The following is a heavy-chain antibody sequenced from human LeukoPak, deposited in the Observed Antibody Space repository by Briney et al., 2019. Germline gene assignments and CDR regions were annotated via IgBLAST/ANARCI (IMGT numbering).Heavy chain of an antibody. J-gene: IGHJ4*02. CDR3: ARDQAYSVDY. Sequence: TGGSLRLSCAASGFTFSAYSMNWVRQAPEKGLEWVSYIGSSSSPIYYAHSVKGRFTISRDNANHSLYLQMNSLRAEDTAVYYCARDQAYSVDYWGQGTLVTVS. D-gene: IGHD4-11*01. CDR1: GFTFSAYS. CDR2: IGSSSSPI. V-gene: IGHV3-48*01.